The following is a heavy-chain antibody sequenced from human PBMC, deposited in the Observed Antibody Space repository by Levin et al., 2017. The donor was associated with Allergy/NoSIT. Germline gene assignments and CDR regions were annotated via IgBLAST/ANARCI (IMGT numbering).Heavy chain of an antibody. CDR3: ATQQGGLDY. V-gene: IGHV4-34*01. CDR1: GGSFSGYY. CDR2: INHSGST. J-gene: IGHJ4*02. Sequence: SETLSLTCAVYGGSFSGYYWSWIRQPPGKGLEWIGEINHSGSTNYNPSLKSRVTISVDTSKNQFSLKLSSVTAADTAVYYCATQQGGLDYWGQGTLVTVSS. D-gene: IGHD1-1*01.